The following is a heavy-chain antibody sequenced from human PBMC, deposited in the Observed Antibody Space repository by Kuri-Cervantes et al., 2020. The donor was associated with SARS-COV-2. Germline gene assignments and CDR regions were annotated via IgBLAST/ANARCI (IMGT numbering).Heavy chain of an antibody. J-gene: IGHJ3*02. CDR3: AREQISLIVLQSGTFAI. CDR2: TYYNSQWYT. Sequence: LRLSCAISGESVSSNSAAWDWIRQSPSRGLEWLGRTYYNSQWYTDYSPSVKSRITIRSDTSKNHVSLQLNSVTPEDTAVYYCAREQISLIVLQSGTFAIWGQGTMVTVSS. V-gene: IGHV6-1*01. CDR1: GESVSSNSAA. D-gene: IGHD3-22*01.